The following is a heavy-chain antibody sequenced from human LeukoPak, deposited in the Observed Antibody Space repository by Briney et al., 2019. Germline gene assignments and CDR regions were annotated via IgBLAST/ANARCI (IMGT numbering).Heavy chain of an antibody. CDR3: RYEIETTPYYFDF. D-gene: IGHD1/OR15-1a*01. Sequence: SETLSLTCTVSGGSISSSSYYWGWIRQPPGKGLEWIGSIYYSGSTYYNPSLKSRLTLSVDTSKKHFSLKVNSVTAADTAVYYCRYEIETTPYYFDFWGQGTLVTVSS. J-gene: IGHJ4*02. V-gene: IGHV4-39*07. CDR2: IYYSGST. CDR1: GGSISSSSYY.